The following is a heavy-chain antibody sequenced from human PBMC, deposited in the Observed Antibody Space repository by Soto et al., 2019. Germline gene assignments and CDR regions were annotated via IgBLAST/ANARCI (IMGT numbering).Heavy chain of an antibody. Sequence: GGSLRLSCEASGFTFSDCAMSWVRRAPGKGLEWVSGISGTGRSTFYADSVKDRFTISRDNSKNTVYLQMTGLRAEDTAVYYCAKGNTSGWYFFDYWGQGTLVTVSS. CDR1: GFTFSDCA. D-gene: IGHD6-19*01. CDR2: ISGTGRST. J-gene: IGHJ4*02. V-gene: IGHV3-23*01. CDR3: AKGNTSGWYFFDY.